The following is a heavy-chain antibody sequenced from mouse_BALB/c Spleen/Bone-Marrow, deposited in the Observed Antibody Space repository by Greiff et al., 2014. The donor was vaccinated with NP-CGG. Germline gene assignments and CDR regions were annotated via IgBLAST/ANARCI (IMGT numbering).Heavy chain of an antibody. Sequence: VHLVESGAEPARPGASVKLSCKASGYTFTDYYINWVKQRAGQGLEWIGEIYPGSDNTYYNEKFKGKATLTADKSSSTTYMQLSSLTSEDSAVYFCARTTTATSYWGQGTLVTVSA. V-gene: IGHV1-77*01. CDR2: IYPGSDNT. CDR1: GYTFTDYY. J-gene: IGHJ3*01. D-gene: IGHD1-2*01. CDR3: ARTTTATSY.